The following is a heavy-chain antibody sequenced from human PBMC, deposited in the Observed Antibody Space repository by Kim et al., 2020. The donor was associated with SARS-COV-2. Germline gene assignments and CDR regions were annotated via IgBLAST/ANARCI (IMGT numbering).Heavy chain of an antibody. CDR2: INTNTGNP. V-gene: IGHV7-4-1*02. Sequence: ASVKVSCKASGYTFTSYAMNWVRQAPGQGLEWMGWINTNTGNPTYAQGFTGRFVFSLDTSVGTAYLQISSLKAEDTAVYYCARAYYYGSGAPLTDFDYWGQGTLVTVSS. D-gene: IGHD3-10*01. J-gene: IGHJ4*02. CDR3: ARAYYYGSGAPLTDFDY. CDR1: GYTFTSYA.